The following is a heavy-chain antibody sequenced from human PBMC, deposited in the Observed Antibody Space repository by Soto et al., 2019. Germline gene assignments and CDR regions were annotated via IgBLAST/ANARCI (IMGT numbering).Heavy chain of an antibody. J-gene: IGHJ6*02. V-gene: IGHV1-69*01. D-gene: IGHD1-1*01. CDR3: AGLGNHLEGPKTTYYYYYGMDV. CDR1: GGTFSSYA. CDR2: IIPIFGTA. Sequence: QVQLVQSGAEVKKPGSSVKVSCKASGGTFSSYAISWVRQAPGQGLEWMGGIIPIFGTANYAQKFQGNVTITADESTSTAYMELRSLRSEDTAVYYCAGLGNHLEGPKTTYYYYYGMDVWGQGTTVTVSS.